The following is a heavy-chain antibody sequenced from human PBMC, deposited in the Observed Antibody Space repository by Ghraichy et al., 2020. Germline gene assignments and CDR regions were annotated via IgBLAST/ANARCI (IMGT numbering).Heavy chain of an antibody. CDR1: GFTFSSYA. D-gene: IGHD3-22*01. CDR3: ARDPTGAYDRPEYYFDY. J-gene: IGHJ4*02. CDR2: ISYVGSKK. V-gene: IGHV3-30-3*01. Sequence: GESLNISCAASGFTFSSYAMHWVRQAPGKGLEWVALISYVGSKKYHADSVKGRFTISRDNSKNTLYLQMNSLRPEDTAVYYCARDPTGAYDRPEYYFDYWGQGTLVTVSS.